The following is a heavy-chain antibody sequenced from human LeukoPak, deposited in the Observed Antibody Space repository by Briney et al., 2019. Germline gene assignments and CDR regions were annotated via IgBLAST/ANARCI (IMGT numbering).Heavy chain of an antibody. J-gene: IGHJ4*02. CDR1: GGSISGFY. CDR3: ARGITAYFFDY. V-gene: IGHV4-59*08. D-gene: IGHD1-14*01. Sequence: PSETLSLTCTVSGGSISGFYWSWIRQSPGKGLEWIGYIYYSGSTDYNPSLKSRVTISVDTSKNQFSLKVSSVTAADTAVYYCARGITAYFFDYWGQGTLVTVSS. CDR2: IYYSGST.